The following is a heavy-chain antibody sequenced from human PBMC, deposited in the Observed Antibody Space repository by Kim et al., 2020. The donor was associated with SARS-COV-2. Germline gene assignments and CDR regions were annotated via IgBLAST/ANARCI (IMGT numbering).Heavy chain of an antibody. J-gene: IGHJ4*02. CDR3: ARGSQQWMASPLDH. D-gene: IGHD6-19*01. CDR2: LNVGSGNT. Sequence: ASVKVSCKASGYSFTNYAMHWVRQAPGQRLEWMGWLNVGSGNTKYSQKFQGRVTITSDTSANIVYMELSSLRSEDTAVYYCARGSQQWMASPLDHWGQGTLVPLSS. CDR1: GYSFTNYA. V-gene: IGHV1-3*01.